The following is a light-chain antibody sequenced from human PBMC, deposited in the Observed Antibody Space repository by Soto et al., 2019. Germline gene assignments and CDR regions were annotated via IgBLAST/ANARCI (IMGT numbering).Light chain of an antibody. CDR1: DSNIGSNS. J-gene: IGLJ2*01. V-gene: IGLV1-44*01. Sequence: QAVVTQPPSASGTPGQRITISCSGSDSNIGSNSVNWYQHLPGMAPKLLTHSNDHRPSGGADRFSGSKSGTSASLAISGLQSEDEADYYCNSRTSSGSSVFGGGTKLTVL. CDR3: NSRTSSGSSV. CDR2: SND.